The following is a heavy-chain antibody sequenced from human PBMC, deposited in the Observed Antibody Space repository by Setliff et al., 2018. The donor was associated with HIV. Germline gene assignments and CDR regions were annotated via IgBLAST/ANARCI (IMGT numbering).Heavy chain of an antibody. V-gene: IGHV3-33*01. Sequence: GGSLRLSCAASGFTFNSYGIHWVRQAPGKGLEWVALIWYDSSKKEFVDSVKGRFNILRDDSKNTLFLQMNSLKIEDTAVYYCTTRLSGSYIPNWFDPWGQGILVTVSS. CDR1: GFTFNSYG. D-gene: IGHD1-26*01. CDR2: IWYDSSKK. J-gene: IGHJ5*02. CDR3: TTRLSGSYIPNWFDP.